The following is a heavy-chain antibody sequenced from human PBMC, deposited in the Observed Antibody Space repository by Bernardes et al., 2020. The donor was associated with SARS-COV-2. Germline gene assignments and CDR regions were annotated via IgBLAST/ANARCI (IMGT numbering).Heavy chain of an antibody. V-gene: IGHV3-21*04. CDR2: ISDIGATI. J-gene: IGHJ2*01. D-gene: IGHD1-26*01. Sequence: SLRLSCAASGFSFSSYSMKWVRQAPGKGLEWVSSISDIGATIFYADSVKGRFTISRDNAKNSVYLQMNSLRAEDTALYYCAKRRVIGNWYFDLWGRGTLVTVSS. CDR1: GFSFSSYS. CDR3: AKRRVIGNWYFDL.